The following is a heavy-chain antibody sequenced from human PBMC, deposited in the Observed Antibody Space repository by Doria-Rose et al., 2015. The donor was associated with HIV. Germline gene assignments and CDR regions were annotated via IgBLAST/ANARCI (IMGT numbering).Heavy chain of an antibody. V-gene: IGHV1-3*01. CDR2: INVDNGNT. J-gene: IGHJ4*02. CDR1: GYTFTRYA. Sequence: QVQLVQSGAEVKKPGASVRVSCKASGYTFTRYAMHWVRQAPGQRPEWMGWINVDNGNTEYSQKFQGRLTITMDTSASTAYMELSSLTSYDTAVYYCAKDRVRVVQAATTLDFWGQGTLVTVSS. CDR3: AKDRVRVVQAATTLDF. D-gene: IGHD2-2*01.